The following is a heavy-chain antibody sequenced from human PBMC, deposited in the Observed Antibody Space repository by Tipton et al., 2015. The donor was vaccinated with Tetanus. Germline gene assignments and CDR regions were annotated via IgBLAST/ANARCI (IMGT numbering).Heavy chain of an antibody. Sequence: SLRLSCAASGFTFSHYYMSWVRQAPGKGLEWVSVISANGFSTHHADSVKGRFTISRDSSQNTVFLQMSSLRAEDTAVYYCARNTSGYFDHWGQGTLVTVSS. J-gene: IGHJ4*02. CDR2: ISANGFST. CDR3: ARNTSGYFDH. D-gene: IGHD6-19*01. CDR1: GFTFSHYY. V-gene: IGHV3-23*01.